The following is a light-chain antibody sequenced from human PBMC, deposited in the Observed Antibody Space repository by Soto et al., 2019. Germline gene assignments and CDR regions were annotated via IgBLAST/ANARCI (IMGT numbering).Light chain of an antibody. CDR1: QSVSSSY. Sequence: EIVLTQSPGTLSLSPGERATLSCRASQSVSSSYLAWYQQKPGQAPRLPISGASSRATGIPDRFSGSGSATDFTLTISRLEPEDFAVYYCRQYGSSPWTFGQGTKVEIK. V-gene: IGKV3-20*01. CDR3: RQYGSSPWT. J-gene: IGKJ1*01. CDR2: GAS.